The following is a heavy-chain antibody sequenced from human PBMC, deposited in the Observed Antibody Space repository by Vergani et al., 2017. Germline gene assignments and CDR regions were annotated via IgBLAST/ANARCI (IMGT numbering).Heavy chain of an antibody. CDR3: ARVIDYYDSSGHIDY. V-gene: IGHV1-18*01. Sequence: QVQLVQSGAEVKKPGASVKVSCKASGYTFTSYGISWVRQAPGQGLEWMGWISAYNGNTNYAQKLQGRVTMTTDTSTSTAYMELRSLRYDDTAVYYCARVIDYYDSSGHIDYWGQGTLVTVSS. CDR2: ISAYNGNT. D-gene: IGHD3-22*01. J-gene: IGHJ4*02. CDR1: GYTFTSYG.